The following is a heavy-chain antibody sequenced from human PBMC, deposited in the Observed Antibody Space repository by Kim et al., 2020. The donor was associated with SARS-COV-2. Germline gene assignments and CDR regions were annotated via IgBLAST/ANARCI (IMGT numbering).Heavy chain of an antibody. CDR1: GFTFSSYA. CDR3: AKTGRHYGSGSDFDY. CDR2: ISGSGGIT. Sequence: GGSLRLSCAASGFTFSSYAMSWVRQAPGKGLEWVAAISGSGGITYYADSVKGRFTISRDNSKNTLYLQMNSLRAEDTAVYYCAKTGRHYGSGSDFDYWGQGTPVTVSS. V-gene: IGHV3-23*01. D-gene: IGHD3-10*01. J-gene: IGHJ4*02.